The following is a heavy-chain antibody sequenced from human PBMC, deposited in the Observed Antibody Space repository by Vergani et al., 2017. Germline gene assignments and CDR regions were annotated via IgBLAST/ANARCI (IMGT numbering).Heavy chain of an antibody. V-gene: IGHV3-23*01. CDR2: ISGSVDST. D-gene: IGHD3-3*01. J-gene: IGHJ6*02. CDR3: AKDVDEWRPYYNGMDV. Sequence: EVQLLESGGGLIQPGGSLRLSCVASGFSFRSYAMNWVRQAPGQGPEWVAAISGSVDSTYYSDSLKGRFTISRDNSKNTLYLQMNGLRADDTAIYYCAKDVDEWRPYYNGMDVWGQGTTVTVSS. CDR1: GFSFRSYA.